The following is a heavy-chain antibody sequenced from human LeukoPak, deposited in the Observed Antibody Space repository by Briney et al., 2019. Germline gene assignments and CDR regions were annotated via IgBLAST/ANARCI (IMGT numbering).Heavy chain of an antibody. J-gene: IGHJ6*02. CDR2: IKQDGSDK. V-gene: IGHV3-7*01. CDR1: GFTPGFTFSNSW. D-gene: IGHD3-3*01. Sequence: GGSLRLSCAVSGFTPGFTFSNSWMSWVRQAPGKGLEWVANIKQDGSDKYYVDSVKGRFTISRDNAKNSLYLQMSSLRAEDTAVYYCAGAYYDFWSGSFYGMDVWGQGTTVTVSS. CDR3: AGAYYDFWSGSFYGMDV.